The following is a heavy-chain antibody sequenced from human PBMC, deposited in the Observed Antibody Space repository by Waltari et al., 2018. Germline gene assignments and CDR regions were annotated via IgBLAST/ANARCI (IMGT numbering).Heavy chain of an antibody. CDR3: ARNPTSNNGVLSYYYMDV. D-gene: IGHD4-17*01. CDR2: IYTSGST. J-gene: IGHJ6*03. Sequence: QVQLQESGPGLVKPSETLSLTCTVSGGSISSYYWSWIRQPAGKGLEWIGRIYTSGSTNYNPSLKSRVTMSVDTSKNQFSLKLSSVTAADTAVYYCARNPTSNNGVLSYYYMDVWGKGTTVTVSS. V-gene: IGHV4-4*07. CDR1: GGSISSYY.